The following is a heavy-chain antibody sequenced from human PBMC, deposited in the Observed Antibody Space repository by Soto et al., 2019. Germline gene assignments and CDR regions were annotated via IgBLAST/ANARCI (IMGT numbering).Heavy chain of an antibody. D-gene: IGHD2-15*01. CDR1: GFTFSSYA. CDR2: ISGSGGST. V-gene: IGHV3-23*01. Sequence: GGSLRLSCAASGFTFSSYAMSWVRQAPGKGLEWVSAISGSGGSTYYADSVKGRFTISRDNSKNTLYLQMNSLRAEDTAVYYCAKYGCSGGSCHDDYWGQGTLVTVSS. CDR3: AKYGCSGGSCHDDY. J-gene: IGHJ4*02.